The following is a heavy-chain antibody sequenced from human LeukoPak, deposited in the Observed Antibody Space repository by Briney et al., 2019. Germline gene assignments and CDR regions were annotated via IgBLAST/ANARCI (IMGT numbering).Heavy chain of an antibody. CDR3: ATVKYDYGDPVGWFDP. CDR2: ILSTGTT. Sequence: GGPLRFSCAASGFPFSASAMTWVRKAPGKGLEWVSHILSTGTTYYADSMRGRFTISRDNSKNTLYLLMTSLRADDTAVYYCATVKYDYGDPVGWFDPWGQGTLVTVSS. D-gene: IGHD4-17*01. CDR1: GFPFSASA. V-gene: IGHV3-23*01. J-gene: IGHJ5*02.